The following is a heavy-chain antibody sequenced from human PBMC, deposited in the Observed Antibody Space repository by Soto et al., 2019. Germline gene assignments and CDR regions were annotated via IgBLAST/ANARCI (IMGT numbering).Heavy chain of an antibody. Sequence: QVQLVQSGAEVKKPGSSVKVSCKASGGTFSSYTSSWVRQAPGQGLAWVGRIIPILGIANYAQKFQGRVTITADKSTSTAYMELSSMRSEDTAVYYCANSIAAAGVVPWGQGTLVTVSS. V-gene: IGHV1-69*02. CDR3: ANSIAAAGVVP. CDR1: GGTFSSYT. CDR2: IIPILGIA. D-gene: IGHD6-13*01. J-gene: IGHJ5*02.